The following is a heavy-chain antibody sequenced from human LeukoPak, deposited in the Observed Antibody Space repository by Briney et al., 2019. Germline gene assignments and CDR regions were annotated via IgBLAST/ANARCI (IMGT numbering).Heavy chain of an antibody. CDR3: ADIYVRAHTPADY. D-gene: IGHD2-15*01. Sequence: GGSLRLSCAASGFTFSSYAMSWVRQAPGKGLEWVSAISGSGGSTYYADSVKGRFTISRDNSKNTLYLQMNSLRAEDTAVYYCADIYVRAHTPADYWGQGTLVTVSS. CDR2: ISGSGGST. CDR1: GFTFSSYA. V-gene: IGHV3-23*01. J-gene: IGHJ4*02.